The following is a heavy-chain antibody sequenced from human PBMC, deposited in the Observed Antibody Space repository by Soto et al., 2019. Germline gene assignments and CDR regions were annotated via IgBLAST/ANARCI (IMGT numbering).Heavy chain of an antibody. D-gene: IGHD5-18*01. CDR2: ISYDGSNK. CDR1: GFTFSSYG. Sequence: XGSLRLSCAASGFTFSSYGMHWVRQAPGKGLEWVAVISYDGSNKYYADSVKGRFTISRDNSKNTLYLQMNSLRAEDTAVYYCAGGYSYGSPYFDYWGQGTLVTVSS. J-gene: IGHJ4*02. V-gene: IGHV3-30*03. CDR3: AGGYSYGSPYFDY.